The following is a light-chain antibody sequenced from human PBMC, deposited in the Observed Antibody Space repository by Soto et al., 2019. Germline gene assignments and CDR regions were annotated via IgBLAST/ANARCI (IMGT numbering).Light chain of an antibody. Sequence: EIELTQSPGTLSLSPGERAALSCRASQSVTTNVLRRGQAPRLLIYGASTRATDMPGRFRGSGAGAEFTLTISSLQSEDSAVYYCQQYRGWPRTFGQGTKVEIK. CDR2: GAS. CDR1: QSVTTN. J-gene: IGKJ1*01. CDR3: QQYRGWPRT. V-gene: IGKV3D-15*01.